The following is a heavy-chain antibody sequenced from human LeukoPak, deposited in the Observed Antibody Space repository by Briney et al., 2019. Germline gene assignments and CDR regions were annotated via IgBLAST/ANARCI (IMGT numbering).Heavy chain of an antibody. D-gene: IGHD5-24*01. J-gene: IGHJ4*02. CDR2: IDSNGGNT. V-gene: IGHV3-64*01. CDR3: ARSRDGYNVVDY. Sequence: GGSLRLSCAASEFTFSNYAMNWVRQAPGKGLEFVSIIDSNGGNTFYANSVKGRFTISRDNSKNTLYLQMASPRPEDMAMYYCARSRDGYNVVDYWGQGTLVTVSS. CDR1: EFTFSNYA.